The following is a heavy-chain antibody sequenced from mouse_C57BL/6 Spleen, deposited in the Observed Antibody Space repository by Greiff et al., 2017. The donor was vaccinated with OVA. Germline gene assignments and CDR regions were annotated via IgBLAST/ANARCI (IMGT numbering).Heavy chain of an antibody. Sequence: VQLQQPGAELVMPGASVKLSCKASGYTFTSYWMHWVKQRPGQGLEWIGEIDPSDSYTNYNQKFKGKSTLTVAKSSSTAYMQLSSLTSEDSAVYYGASYYGPYFDVWGTGTTVTVAS. D-gene: IGHD1-2*01. CDR2: IDPSDSYT. J-gene: IGHJ1*03. CDR1: GYTFTSYW. CDR3: ASYYGPYFDV. V-gene: IGHV1-69*01.